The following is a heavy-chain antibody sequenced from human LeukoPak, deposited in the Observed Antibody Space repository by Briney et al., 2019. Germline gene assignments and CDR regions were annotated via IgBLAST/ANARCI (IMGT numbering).Heavy chain of an antibody. CDR2: ISSSSSHM. Sequence: GGSLRLSCAASGFTFSSYSMNWVRQAPGKGLEWVSSISSSSSHMYYADSLKGRFTISRDNAKNSLYLQMNSLRAEDTAVYYCARGGINHNWFDPWGQGTLVTVSS. D-gene: IGHD6-13*01. CDR3: ARGGINHNWFDP. CDR1: GFTFSSYS. V-gene: IGHV3-21*01. J-gene: IGHJ5*02.